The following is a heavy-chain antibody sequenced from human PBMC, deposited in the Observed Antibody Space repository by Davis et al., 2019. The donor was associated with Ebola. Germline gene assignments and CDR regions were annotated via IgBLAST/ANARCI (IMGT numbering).Heavy chain of an antibody. V-gene: IGHV4-59*01. CDR2: IYYSGST. CDR3: ASLDYYGMDV. Sequence: SETLSLTCTVSGGSISSYYWSWIRQPPGKGLEWIGYIYYSGSTNYNPSLKSRVTIFADTSKNQFSLKLSSVTAADTAVYYCASLDYYGMDVWGQGTTVTVSS. CDR1: GGSISSYY. J-gene: IGHJ6*02.